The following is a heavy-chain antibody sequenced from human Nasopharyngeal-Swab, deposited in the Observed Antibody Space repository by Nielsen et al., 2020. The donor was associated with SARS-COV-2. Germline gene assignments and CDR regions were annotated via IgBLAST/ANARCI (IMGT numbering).Heavy chain of an antibody. V-gene: IGHV2-5*02. Sequence: SGPTLVKPTQTLTLTCTFSGFSLSTSGVGMGWIRQPPGKALEWLALIYWDDDKRYSPSLKSRLTITKDTSKNQVVLTMTNMDPVDTATYYCAHSAAYYYDSSGYYPEGFDYWGQGTLVTVSS. CDR2: IYWDDDK. J-gene: IGHJ4*02. CDR1: GFSLSTSGVG. D-gene: IGHD3-22*01. CDR3: AHSAAYYYDSSGYYPEGFDY.